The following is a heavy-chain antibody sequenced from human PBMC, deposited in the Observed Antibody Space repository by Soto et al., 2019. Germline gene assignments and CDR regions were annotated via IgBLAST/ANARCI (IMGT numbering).Heavy chain of an antibody. CDR2: IYYSGST. Sequence: QLQLQESGPGLVKPSETLSLTCTVSGGSISSSSYYWGWIRQPPGKGLEWIGSIYYSGSTYYNPTLKSRVTISVDTSKNQFPLKLSSVTAADTAVYYCARAYGDYAPGDYFDYWGQGTLVTVSS. J-gene: IGHJ4*02. D-gene: IGHD4-17*01. V-gene: IGHV4-39*01. CDR3: ARAYGDYAPGDYFDY. CDR1: GGSISSSSYY.